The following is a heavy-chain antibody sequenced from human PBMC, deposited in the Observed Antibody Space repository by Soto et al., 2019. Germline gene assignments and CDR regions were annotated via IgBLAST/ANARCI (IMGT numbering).Heavy chain of an antibody. CDR3: ARGYDSSGYVGEKFDP. D-gene: IGHD3-22*01. CDR2: IYYSGST. Sequence: SETLSLTCTVSGGSISSYYWSWIRQPPGKGLEWIGYIYYSGSTNYNPSLKSRVTISVDTSKNQFSLKLSSVTAADTAVYYCARGYDSSGYVGEKFDPWGQGTLVTVSS. J-gene: IGHJ5*02. CDR1: GGSISSYY. V-gene: IGHV4-59*01.